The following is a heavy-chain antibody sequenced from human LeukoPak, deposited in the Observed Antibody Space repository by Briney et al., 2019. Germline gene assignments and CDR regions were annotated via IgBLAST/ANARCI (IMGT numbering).Heavy chain of an antibody. CDR3: ARSNNGGWGYCDY. V-gene: IGHV3-21*01. D-gene: IGHD3-16*01. J-gene: IGHJ4*02. Sequence: GGSLRLSCAASGFTFSSYSMNWVRQAPGKGLEWVSSISSSSSYIYYADSVKGRFTISRDNAKNSLYLQMNSLRAEDTAVYYCARSNNGGWGYCDYWGQGSLVTVSS. CDR1: GFTFSSYS. CDR2: ISSSSSYI.